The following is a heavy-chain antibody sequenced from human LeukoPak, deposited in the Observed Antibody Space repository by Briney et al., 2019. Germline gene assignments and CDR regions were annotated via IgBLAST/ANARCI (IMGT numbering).Heavy chain of an antibody. D-gene: IGHD2-2*01. J-gene: IGHJ4*02. V-gene: IGHV3-7*01. CDR2: IKQDGSEK. CDR1: GFSFSNYW. CDR3: ARDGYATSVY. Sequence: PGGSLRLSCAASGFSFSNYWMSWVRQAPGKGLEWVANIKQDGSEKYYVDSVKGRFIISGDNAKNSLYLQMNSLRADDTAVYYCARDGYATSVYWGQGTLVTVSS.